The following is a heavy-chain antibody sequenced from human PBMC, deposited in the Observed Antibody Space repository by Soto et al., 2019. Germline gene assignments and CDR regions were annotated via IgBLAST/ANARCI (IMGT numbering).Heavy chain of an antibody. V-gene: IGHV1-69*13. Sequence: ASVKVSCKASGGTFSSYAISWVRQAPGQGLEWMGGIIPIFGTANYAQKFQGRVTITADESTSTAYMELSSLRSEDTAVYYCARPRYGTLAAYYYYGMDVWGQGTTVTVSS. CDR1: GGTFSSYA. J-gene: IGHJ6*02. D-gene: IGHD5-18*01. CDR2: IIPIFGTA. CDR3: ARPRYGTLAAYYYYGMDV.